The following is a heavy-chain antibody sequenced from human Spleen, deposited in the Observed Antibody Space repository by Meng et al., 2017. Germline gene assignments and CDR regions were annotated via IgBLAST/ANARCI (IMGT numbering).Heavy chain of an antibody. V-gene: IGHV1-24*01. CDR2: FDPEHGET. Sequence: QVQLVQSGAEVKKPGSSVKVSCKASGGTFSLYAIGWVRQAPGKGLEWMGGFDPEHGETIYAQKFQGRVTLTEDTSTDTAYMELSSLRSEDTAVFYCAAVSKWEALMRGLGFDYWGQGTLVTVSS. CDR1: GGTFSLYA. J-gene: IGHJ4*02. CDR3: AAVSKWEALMRGLGFDY. D-gene: IGHD1-26*01.